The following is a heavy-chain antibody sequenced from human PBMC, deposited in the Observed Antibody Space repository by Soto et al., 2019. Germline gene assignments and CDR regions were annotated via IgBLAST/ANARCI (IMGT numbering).Heavy chain of an antibody. CDR1: GYTFTSYA. CDR3: ARHWFGHNWFDP. D-gene: IGHD3-10*01. CDR2: INAGNGNT. J-gene: IGHJ5*02. Sequence: ASVKVSCKASGYTFTSYAMHWVRQAPGQRLEWMGWINAGNGNTKYSQKFQGRVTITRDTSASTAYMELSSLRSEDTAVYYCARHWFGHNWFDPWGQGTLVTVSS. V-gene: IGHV1-3*01.